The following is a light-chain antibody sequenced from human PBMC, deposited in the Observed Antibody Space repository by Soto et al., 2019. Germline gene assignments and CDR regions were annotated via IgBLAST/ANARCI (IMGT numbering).Light chain of an antibody. Sequence: QSVLTQPASVSGSPGQSITISCTRTSSDVGGYNYVSWYQQHPGKAPKLMIYEVSNRPSGVSNRFSGSKSGNTVSLTISGLQAEDEADYYCSSYTSSSTPYVFGTGTKLTVL. J-gene: IGLJ1*01. CDR1: SSDVGGYNY. CDR3: SSYTSSSTPYV. CDR2: EVS. V-gene: IGLV2-14*01.